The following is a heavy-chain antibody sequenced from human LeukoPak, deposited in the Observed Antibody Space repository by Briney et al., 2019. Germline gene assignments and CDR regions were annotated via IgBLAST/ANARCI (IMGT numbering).Heavy chain of an antibody. CDR3: ARLGSSSGYYYYYMDV. D-gene: IGHD6-6*01. CDR2: IYYSGST. J-gene: IGHJ6*03. CDR1: GGSISSYY. V-gene: IGHV4-59*08. Sequence: SETLSLTCTASGGSISSYYWSWIRQPPGKGLEWIGYIYYSGSTNYSPSLKSRVTISVDTSKNQFSLKLSSVTAADTAVYYCARLGSSSGYYYYYMDVWGKGTTVTVSS.